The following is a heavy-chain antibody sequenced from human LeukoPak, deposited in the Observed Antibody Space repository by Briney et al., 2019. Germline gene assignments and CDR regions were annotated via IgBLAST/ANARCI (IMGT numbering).Heavy chain of an antibody. J-gene: IGHJ4*02. V-gene: IGHV1-2*02. CDR2: IHPKSAGT. D-gene: IGHD6-13*01. CDR3: ARAPSPLPAAADPHLDY. Sequence: ASVKVSCKASGYTFTAYYMHWVRQAPGQGLEWMGWIHPKSAGTNYAQRFQGRVTMTRDTSITTDYMHLTRLTSDDTAVYYCARAPSPLPAAADPHLDYWGQGTLVAVSS. CDR1: GYTFTAYY.